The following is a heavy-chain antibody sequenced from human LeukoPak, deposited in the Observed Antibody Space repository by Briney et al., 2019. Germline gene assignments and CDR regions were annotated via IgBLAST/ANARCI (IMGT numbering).Heavy chain of an antibody. D-gene: IGHD1-26*01. Sequence: SETLSPTCTVSGGSISSYYWSWIRQPPGKGLEWIGYIYYSGSTNYNPSLKSRVTISVGTSKNQFSLKLSSVTAADTAVYYCARHQLGRNWFDPWGQGTLVTVSS. CDR2: IYYSGST. CDR1: GGSISSYY. V-gene: IGHV4-59*08. CDR3: ARHQLGRNWFDP. J-gene: IGHJ5*02.